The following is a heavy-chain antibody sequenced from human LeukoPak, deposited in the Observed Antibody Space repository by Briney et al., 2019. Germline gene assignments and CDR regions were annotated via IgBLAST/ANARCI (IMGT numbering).Heavy chain of an antibody. V-gene: IGHV3-23*01. J-gene: IGHJ3*02. D-gene: IGHD6-19*01. CDR2: ISGSGGST. CDR1: GFTFSSYA. CDR3: AKKQWLEDAFDI. Sequence: GGSLRLSCAAPGFTFSSYAMSSVRQAPGKGLEWVSAISGSGGSTYYADSVKGRFTISRDNSQNTLYLQMNSLRAEDTAVYYCAKKQWLEDAFDIWGQGTMVTVSS.